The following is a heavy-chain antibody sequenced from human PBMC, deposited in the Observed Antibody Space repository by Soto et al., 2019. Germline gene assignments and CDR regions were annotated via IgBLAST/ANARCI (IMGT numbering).Heavy chain of an antibody. D-gene: IGHD3-22*01. Sequence: XSVKDFCKASGDIFTSYCFSWVRQAPGQGLLWMGWISVYSGNTDYAQNVQGRVTMTTDTSTSTAYKELRSLRSDDTAVYYCARDRSPYYYDSSGYPHYWGQGTLVTASS. V-gene: IGHV1-18*04. J-gene: IGHJ4*02. CDR2: ISVYSGNT. CDR1: GDIFTSYC. CDR3: ARDRSPYYYDSSGYPHY.